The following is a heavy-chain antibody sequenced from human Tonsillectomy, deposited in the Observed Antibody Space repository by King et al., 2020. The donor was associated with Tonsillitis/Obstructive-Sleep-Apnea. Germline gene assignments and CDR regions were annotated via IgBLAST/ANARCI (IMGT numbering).Heavy chain of an antibody. D-gene: IGHD1-26*01. CDR1: GFTFSSYA. Sequence: VQLVESGGGVVQPGRSLRLSCAASGFTFSSYAMHWVRQAPGKGLEWVAVISYDGSNKYYADSVKGRFTISRDNSKKTLYLQMNSLRAEDTAVYYCARGSVPQWELMDGFDSWGQGTMVTVSS. V-gene: IGHV3-30*04. J-gene: IGHJ3*02. CDR2: ISYDGSNK. CDR3: ARGSVPQWELMDGFDS.